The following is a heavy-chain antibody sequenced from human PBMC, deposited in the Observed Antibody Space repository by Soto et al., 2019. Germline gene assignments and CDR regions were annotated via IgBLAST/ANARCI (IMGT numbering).Heavy chain of an antibody. D-gene: IGHD3-22*01. Sequence: GESLKISCKGSGYSFTSYWIGWLRQMPEKSLEWMWIIYPADSDTRYSPSFQGQVTISADTSISTAYLQWSSLKASGPAMYYCARSLTIFNYYDSSGYYLGPKIRLPGSFDICDKRPMLTVSS. V-gene: IGHV5-51*01. J-gene: IGHJ3*02. CDR3: ARSLTIFNYYDSSGYYLGPKIRLPGSFDI. CDR2: IYPADSDT. CDR1: GYSFTSYW.